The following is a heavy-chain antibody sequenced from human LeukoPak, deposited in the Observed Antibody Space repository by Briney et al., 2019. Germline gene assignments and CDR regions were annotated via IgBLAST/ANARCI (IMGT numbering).Heavy chain of an antibody. D-gene: IGHD6-19*01. CDR1: GGSISSYY. J-gene: IGHJ4*02. CDR2: IYYSGTT. Sequence: SETLSLTCTVSGGSISSYYWAWIRQPPGKGLEWIGTIYYSGTTYYNPSLKSRVTISVDTSKNQFSLKLSSVTAADTAVYYCARIGGSIGWYYFDYWGLGTRVTISS. V-gene: IGHV4-39*01. CDR3: ARIGGSIGWYYFDY.